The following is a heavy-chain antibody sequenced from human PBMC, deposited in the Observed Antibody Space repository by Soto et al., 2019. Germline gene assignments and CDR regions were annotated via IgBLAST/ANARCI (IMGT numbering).Heavy chain of an antibody. CDR2: IHYSGTT. V-gene: IGHV4-39*07. CDR1: GGSISSSSYY. CDR3: ARYNSYAIDY. Sequence: LSLTCTVSGGSISSSSYYWGWIRQPPGKGLEWIGSIHYSGTTNYNPSLASRVTLSVDTSKNQFSLKMTSVTAADRAMYFCARYNSYAIDYWGRGTLVTVSS. J-gene: IGHJ4*02. D-gene: IGHD2-8*01.